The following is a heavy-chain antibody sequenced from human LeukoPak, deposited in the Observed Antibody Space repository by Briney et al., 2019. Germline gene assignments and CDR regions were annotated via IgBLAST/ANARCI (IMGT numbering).Heavy chain of an antibody. D-gene: IGHD2-15*01. V-gene: IGHV4-59*01. CDR2: IYYSGST. Sequence: PSETLSLTCTVSGGSISSYYWSWIRQPPGKGLEWIGYIYYSGSTNYNPSLKSRVTISVDTSKNQFSLKLSSVTAADTAVYYCARDPRGCSGGSCYPIWGQGTLVTVSS. CDR1: GGSISSYY. CDR3: ARDPRGCSGGSCYPI. J-gene: IGHJ4*02.